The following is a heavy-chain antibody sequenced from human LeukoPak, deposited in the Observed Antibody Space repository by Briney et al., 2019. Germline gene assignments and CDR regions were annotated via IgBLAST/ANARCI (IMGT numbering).Heavy chain of an antibody. CDR2: IYDSGPA. V-gene: IGHV4-59*08. Sequence: SETLSLTCTVSGGSISGYYWNWIRQSPGKGLEWIGYIYDSGPANYNPSLKSRVAISIDTSKNQFSLKVNSLTAADTALYFCARKNFCPSWYFDVWGRGTLVTVSS. J-gene: IGHJ2*01. D-gene: IGHD3-3*01. CDR3: ARKNFCPSWYFDV. CDR1: GGSISGYY.